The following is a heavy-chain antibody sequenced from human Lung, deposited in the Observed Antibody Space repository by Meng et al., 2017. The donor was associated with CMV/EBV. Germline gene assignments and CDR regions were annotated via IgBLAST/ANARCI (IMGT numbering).Heavy chain of an antibody. CDR1: GGTFSSYA. J-gene: IGHJ4*02. CDR2: IIPILDIA. Sequence: SSXXVSXKASGGTFSSYAISWVRQAPGQGLEWMGGIIPILDIANYAQKFQGRVTITADKSTSTAYMELSSLRSEDTAVYYCARGETYFDFWSAYSFDSWGQGTLVTVSS. V-gene: IGHV1-69*10. D-gene: IGHD3-3*01. CDR3: ARGETYFDFWSAYSFDS.